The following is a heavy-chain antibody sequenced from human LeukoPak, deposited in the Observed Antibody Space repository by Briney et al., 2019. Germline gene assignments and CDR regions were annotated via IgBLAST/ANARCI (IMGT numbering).Heavy chain of an antibody. CDR1: GDSISAYY. D-gene: IGHD1-26*01. CDR3: TKYGGSPANYFDS. V-gene: IGHV4-59*08. Sequence: SETLSLTCTVSGDSISAYYWSWVRQPPGKGLEWIAFVHKTGNINYNPSLKSRATISMDTSNSQFSLHVNSVTAADTAVYYCTKYGGSPANYFDSWGPGTLVTVSP. J-gene: IGHJ4*02. CDR2: VHKTGNI.